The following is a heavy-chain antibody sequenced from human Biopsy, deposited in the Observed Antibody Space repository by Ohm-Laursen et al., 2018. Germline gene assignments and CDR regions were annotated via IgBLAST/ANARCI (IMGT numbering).Heavy chain of an antibody. V-gene: IGHV1-2*02. J-gene: IGHJ3*01. CDR2: ISPISGGT. CDR1: GYAVNDYF. CDR3: ARDIMNRIAGLVARSDVFDV. Sequence: ASVKVSCKGSGYAVNDYFLHRLRQAPGQGPEWMGWISPISGGTNYAQKFQGRVTMTTDTSTSTVYLELRRLISDDTAVYYCARDIMNRIAGLVARSDVFDVWGQGTLVTVSS. D-gene: IGHD3-16*01.